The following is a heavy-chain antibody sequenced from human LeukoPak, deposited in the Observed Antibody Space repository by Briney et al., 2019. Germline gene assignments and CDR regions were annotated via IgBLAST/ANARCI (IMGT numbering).Heavy chain of an antibody. V-gene: IGHV3-30*02. D-gene: IGHD2-2*02. CDR1: GITFSSYG. Sequence: GGSLRLSCAASGITFSSYGMHWVRQAPGKGLEWVAFIRYDGSNKYYADSVKGRFTISRDNSKNTLYLQMNSLRAEDTAVYYCAKDKYTPFDYWGQGTLVTVSS. CDR3: AKDKYTPFDY. J-gene: IGHJ4*02. CDR2: IRYDGSNK.